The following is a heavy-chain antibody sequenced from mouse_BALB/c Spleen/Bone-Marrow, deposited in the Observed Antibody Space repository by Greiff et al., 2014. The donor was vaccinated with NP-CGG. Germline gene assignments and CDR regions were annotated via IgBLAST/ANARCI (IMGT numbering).Heavy chain of an antibody. CDR2: INSGSGGT. D-gene: IGHD2-4*01. J-gene: IGHJ4*01. V-gene: IGHV1-54*03. CDR3: ARAITDAMDY. Sequence: LVESGAELVRPGTSVKVSCKGSGYAFTNYLIEWVKQRPGQGLEWIGVINSGSGGTKYNEKFKGKATLTADKSSSTAYMQLSGLTSDDSAVYFCARAITDAMDYWGQGTSVTVSS. CDR1: GYAFTNYL.